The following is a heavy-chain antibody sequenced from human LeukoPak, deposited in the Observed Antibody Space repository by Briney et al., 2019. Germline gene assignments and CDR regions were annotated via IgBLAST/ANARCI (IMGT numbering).Heavy chain of an antibody. V-gene: IGHV3-11*04. CDR2: ISSSGSTI. D-gene: IGHD3-10*01. CDR1: GFTFSDYY. J-gene: IGHJ4*02. Sequence: KPGGSLRLSCAASGFTFSDYYMSWIRQAPGKGLEWVSYISSSGSTIYYADSVKGRFTISRDNAKKSVYLQMNRLRIGDTALYYCVTGGVADGNYFANWGQGSLVTVAS. CDR3: VTGGVADGNYFAN.